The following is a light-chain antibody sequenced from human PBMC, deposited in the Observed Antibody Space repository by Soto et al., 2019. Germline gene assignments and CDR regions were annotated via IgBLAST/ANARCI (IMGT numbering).Light chain of an antibody. V-gene: IGKV3-20*01. CDR3: QQYATSPLLT. Sequence: IVFSHFPGTLNLSNAERATRSCRAIQSVSSSYLAWYQQKPGQAPRLLIYDASNRATGIPARFSGSGSGTDFTLTISSLEPEDFAVYYCQQYATSPLLTYGSASKV. CDR1: QSVSSSY. CDR2: DAS. J-gene: IGKJ4*01.